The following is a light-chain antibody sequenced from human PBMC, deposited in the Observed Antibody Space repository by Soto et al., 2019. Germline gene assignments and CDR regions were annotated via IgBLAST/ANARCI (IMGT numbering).Light chain of an antibody. Sequence: DIVLTQTPLSSPVTLGQPASISCRSSQSLVHSDGNTYLSWFHQRPGQPPRLLIDKVSNRFSGVPDRFSGSGAGTDFTLKINRVEAEDVGIDFCMQATQYRPYTFGQGTKLEIK. CDR1: QSLVHSDGNTY. V-gene: IGKV2-24*01. CDR2: KVS. J-gene: IGKJ2*01. CDR3: MQATQYRPYT.